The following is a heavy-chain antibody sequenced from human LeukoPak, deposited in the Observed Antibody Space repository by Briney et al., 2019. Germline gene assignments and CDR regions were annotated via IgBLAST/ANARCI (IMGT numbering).Heavy chain of an antibody. Sequence: ASVKVSCKASGYTFTSYGISWVRQAPGQGLEWMGWISAYNGNTNYAQKLQGRVTMTTDTSTSTAYMELRSLRSDDTAVYYCARDTRAPYSGTFYSSINDAFAIWGQGTMVTVSS. CDR1: GYTFTSYG. CDR2: ISAYNGNT. CDR3: ARDTRAPYSGTFYSSINDAFAI. V-gene: IGHV1-18*01. D-gene: IGHD1-26*01. J-gene: IGHJ3*02.